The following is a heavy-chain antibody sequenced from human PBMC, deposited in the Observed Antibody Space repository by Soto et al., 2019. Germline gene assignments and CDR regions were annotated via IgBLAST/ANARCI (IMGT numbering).Heavy chain of an antibody. Sequence: SDTLPLTCTVIGGYSSSNSYCWSCIRQTPGKGLEWMGSMDDIGITYDNPSLKRRFTISVDTSKKQFSLKLSCVTAADTVVYYCARQPRILAGYSGHFDYWGKGTLVTVSS. CDR2: MDDIGIT. CDR3: ARQPRILAGYSGHFDY. V-gene: IGHV4-39*01. CDR1: GGYSSSNSYC. J-gene: IGHJ4*02. D-gene: IGHD3-9*01.